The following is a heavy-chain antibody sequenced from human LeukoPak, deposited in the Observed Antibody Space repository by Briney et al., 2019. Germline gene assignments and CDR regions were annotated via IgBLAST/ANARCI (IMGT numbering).Heavy chain of an antibody. Sequence: GRSLRLSCAASGFTFSSYGMHWVRQAPGKGLEWVAVIWYDGSNKYYADSVKGRSTISRDNSKNTLYLQMNSLRAEDTAVYYCAREESGVFDYWGQGTLVTVSS. CDR3: AREESGVFDY. CDR2: IWYDGSNK. V-gene: IGHV3-33*01. D-gene: IGHD6-25*01. J-gene: IGHJ4*02. CDR1: GFTFSSYG.